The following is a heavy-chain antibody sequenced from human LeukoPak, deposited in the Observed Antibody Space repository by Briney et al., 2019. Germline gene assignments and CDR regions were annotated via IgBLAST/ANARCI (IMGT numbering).Heavy chain of an antibody. CDR2: INPNSGGT. Sequence: ASVKVSCKASGYTLTDYCMHWVRQAPGQGLEWMGRINPNSGGTNYAQKFQGRVTMTRDTSISTVYMELSRLRSDDTAVYYCARVGYYESSGYYEYWGQGTLVTVSS. J-gene: IGHJ4*02. V-gene: IGHV1-2*06. CDR1: GYTLTDYC. CDR3: ARVGYYESSGYYEY. D-gene: IGHD3-22*01.